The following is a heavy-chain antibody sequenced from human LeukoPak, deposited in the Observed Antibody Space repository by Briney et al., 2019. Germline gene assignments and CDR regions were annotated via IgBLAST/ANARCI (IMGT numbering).Heavy chain of an antibody. D-gene: IGHD3-10*01. J-gene: IGHJ6*03. CDR2: IIPILGTA. Sequence: SVTVSFTASGGTFSIYAISWVRQAPGQGLEWMGGIIPILGTANYAQKFQGRVTITTDESTSTAYMELSSLRSEDTAVYYCATHMVRGVIGAYYYYMDVWGKGTTVTVPS. CDR3: ATHMVRGVIGAYYYYMDV. V-gene: IGHV1-69*05. CDR1: GGTFSIYA.